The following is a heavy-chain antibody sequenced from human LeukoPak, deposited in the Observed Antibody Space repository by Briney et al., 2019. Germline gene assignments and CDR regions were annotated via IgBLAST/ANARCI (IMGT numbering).Heavy chain of an antibody. CDR3: ARGTVAGTVRRAYYFDY. J-gene: IGHJ4*02. V-gene: IGHV3-74*01. CDR2: ISSDGSST. D-gene: IGHD6-19*01. Sequence: PGGSLRLSCVASGFTFRTYWMHWVRQAPGKGLVWVSRISSDGSSTNYADSVKGRFTISRDNAKDTMYLQMNSLRAEDTAVYYCARGTVAGTVRRAYYFDYWGRGTLVTISS. CDR1: GFTFRTYW.